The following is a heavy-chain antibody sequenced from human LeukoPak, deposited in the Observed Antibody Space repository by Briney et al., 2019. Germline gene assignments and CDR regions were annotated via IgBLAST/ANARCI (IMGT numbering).Heavy chain of an antibody. Sequence: GGSLRLSCAASGFTFSSYAMSWVRQAPGKGLEWVSAISGSGGSTYYADSAKGRSTISRDNSKNTLYLQMNSLRAEDTAVYYCAKDSRARYSSSWYWGNNWFDPWGQGTLVTVSS. V-gene: IGHV3-23*01. D-gene: IGHD6-13*01. CDR1: GFTFSSYA. CDR2: ISGSGGST. CDR3: AKDSRARYSSSWYWGNNWFDP. J-gene: IGHJ5*02.